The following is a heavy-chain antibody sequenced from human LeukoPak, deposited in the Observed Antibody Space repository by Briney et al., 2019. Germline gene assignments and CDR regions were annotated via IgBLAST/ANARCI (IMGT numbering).Heavy chain of an antibody. CDR1: GFTFSSYW. J-gene: IGHJ4*02. CDR3: ASEPTRSDHDFFDY. V-gene: IGHV3-7*01. Sequence: GGSLRLSCAASGFTFSSYWMSWVRQAPGKGLEWVANIKQDGSEKYYVDSVKGRFTISRDNAKNSLYLQMNSLRAEDTAVYYCASEPTRSDHDFFDYWGQGTLVTVSS. D-gene: IGHD1-1*01. CDR2: IKQDGSEK.